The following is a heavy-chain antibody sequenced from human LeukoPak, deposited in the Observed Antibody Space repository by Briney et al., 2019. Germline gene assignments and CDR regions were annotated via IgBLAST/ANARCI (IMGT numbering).Heavy chain of an antibody. CDR1: GYTFTSYY. V-gene: IGHV1-46*01. Sequence: ASVKVSCKASGYTFTSYYMHWVRQAPGQGLEWMGIINPSGGSTSYTQKYEGRVTMTRDMYTSTDYMDLSSLRSEDAAVYYCARDNSVEDTAWWFDPWGQGTLVTVSS. J-gene: IGHJ5*02. CDR3: ARDNSVEDTAWWFDP. D-gene: IGHD4-23*01. CDR2: INPSGGST.